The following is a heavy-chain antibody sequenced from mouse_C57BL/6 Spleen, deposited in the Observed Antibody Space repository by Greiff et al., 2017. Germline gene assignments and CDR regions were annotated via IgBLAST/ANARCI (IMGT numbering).Heavy chain of an antibody. D-gene: IGHD1-1*01. CDR3: ARLLRLGAMDY. CDR1: GYTFTDYY. CDR2: INPNNGGT. V-gene: IGHV1-26*01. J-gene: IGHJ4*01. Sequence: VQLQQSGPELVKPGASVKISCKASGYTFTDYYMNWVKQSHGKSLEWIGDINPNNGGTSYNQKFKGKATLTVDKSSSTAYMELRSLTSEDSAVYYCARLLRLGAMDYWGQGTSVTVSS.